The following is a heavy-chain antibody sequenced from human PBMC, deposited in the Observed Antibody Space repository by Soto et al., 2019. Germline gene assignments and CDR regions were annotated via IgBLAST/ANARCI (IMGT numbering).Heavy chain of an antibody. CDR3: AKEPVAVVRAYFQH. CDR2: ISGSGGST. D-gene: IGHD6-19*01. CDR1: GFTFSSYA. V-gene: IGHV3-23*01. J-gene: IGHJ1*01. Sequence: GVLRLSCAASGFTFSSYAMSWVRQAPGKGLEWVSAISGSGGSTYYADSVKGRFTISRDNSKNTLYLQMNSLRAEDTAVYYCAKEPVAVVRAYFQHWGQGTLVTSPQ.